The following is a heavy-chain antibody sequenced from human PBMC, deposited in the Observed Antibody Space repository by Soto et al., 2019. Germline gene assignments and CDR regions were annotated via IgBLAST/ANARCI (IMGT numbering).Heavy chain of an antibody. CDR2: ITGSGRDT. V-gene: IGHV3-23*01. J-gene: IGHJ4*02. Sequence: GGSLRLSCAASGFTFRNNVLSWVRQAPGKGLDWVSGITGSGRDTYYADSVKGRFTISRDNSKDMVFLQMNSLRAEDTALYYCAKNGLDNSPSAIDSWGPGTLVTVS. CDR1: GFTFRNNV. D-gene: IGHD2-8*01. CDR3: AKNGLDNSPSAIDS.